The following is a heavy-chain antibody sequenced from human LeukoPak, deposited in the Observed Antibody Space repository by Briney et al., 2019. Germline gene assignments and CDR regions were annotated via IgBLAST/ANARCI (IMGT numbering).Heavy chain of an antibody. V-gene: IGHV4-39*01. Sequence: SETLSLTCTVSGGSTSSSSYYWGWIRQPPGKGLEWIGSIYYSGSTYYNPSLKSRVTISVDTSKNQFSLKLSSVTAADTAVYYCARGMLLGYYGMDVWGQGTTVTVSS. CDR3: ARGMLLGYYGMDV. CDR1: GGSTSSSSYY. CDR2: IYYSGST. D-gene: IGHD2-8*01. J-gene: IGHJ6*02.